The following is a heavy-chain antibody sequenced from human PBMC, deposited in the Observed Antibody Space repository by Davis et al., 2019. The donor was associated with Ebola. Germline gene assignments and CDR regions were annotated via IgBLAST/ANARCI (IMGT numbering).Heavy chain of an antibody. Sequence: PGGSLRLSCAASGFIFSDSVMHWVRQAPGKGLKWVAIISNDGTEKNYAGSVKGRFTISRDNSKNTLYLQMNSLRPEDTAVYYCAREVNKEDTMFVEWLDPWGQGTLVTVSS. V-gene: IGHV3-30*04. J-gene: IGHJ5*02. D-gene: IGHD3-10*02. CDR3: AREVNKEDTMFVEWLDP. CDR1: GFIFSDSV. CDR2: ISNDGTEK.